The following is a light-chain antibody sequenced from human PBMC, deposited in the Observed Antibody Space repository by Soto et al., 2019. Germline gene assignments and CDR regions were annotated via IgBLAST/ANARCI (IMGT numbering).Light chain of an antibody. CDR3: CSYEGGYTYL. J-gene: IGLJ1*01. V-gene: IGLV2-11*01. Sequence: QSVLTQPRSVSGSPGQSVTISCTGTGNDVGAYNYVSWYQQRPGRPPKLMIYDVARWPSGVADRFSGSKSGNTASLPISGLQAEDEPDYFCCSYEGGYTYLFGTGTKVTVL. CDR1: GNDVGAYNY. CDR2: DVA.